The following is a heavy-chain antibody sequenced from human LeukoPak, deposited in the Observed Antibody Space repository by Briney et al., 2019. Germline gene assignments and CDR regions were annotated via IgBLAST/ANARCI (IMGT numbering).Heavy chain of an antibody. CDR1: GYTFTSYW. CDR2: IYPGDSDT. J-gene: IGHJ5*01. D-gene: IGHD6-6*01. Sequence: GESLKISCQSSGYTFTSYWIGWVRQMPGKGLQWMGIIYPGDSDTTYSPSFQGQVTISADKSISTAYLQWSSLKASDTAIYYCARLIVGSSSTGWFDSWGQGTLVTVSS. CDR3: ARLIVGSSSTGWFDS. V-gene: IGHV5-51*01.